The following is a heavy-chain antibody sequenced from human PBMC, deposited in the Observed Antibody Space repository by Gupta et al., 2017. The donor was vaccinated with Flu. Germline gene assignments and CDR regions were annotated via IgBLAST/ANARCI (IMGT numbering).Heavy chain of an antibody. Sequence: QVQLVESGGGVVQPGRSLRLSCAASGLTFSSYGMHWVRQAPGKGLEWVAVIWYDGSNKYYSDSVKGRFTISRDNSKNTLYLQMNSLRAEDTAVYYCARAPSSCLDYWGQGTLVTVSS. V-gene: IGHV3-33*01. CDR2: IWYDGSNK. CDR3: ARAPSSCLDY. J-gene: IGHJ4*02. CDR1: GLTFSSYG. D-gene: IGHD6-13*01.